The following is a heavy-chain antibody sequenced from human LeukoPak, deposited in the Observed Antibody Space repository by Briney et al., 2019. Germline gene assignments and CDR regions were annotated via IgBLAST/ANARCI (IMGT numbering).Heavy chain of an antibody. CDR2: ISWDGGST. Sequence: PGGSLRLSCAASGFTFDDYAMHWVRQAPGKGLEWVSLISWDGGSTYYADSVKGRCTISRDNSKNTLYLQMNSLKPEDTAVYYCARGQAHYYYYMDVWGKGTTVTVSS. V-gene: IGHV3-43D*03. CDR1: GFTFDDYA. J-gene: IGHJ6*03. CDR3: ARGQAHYYYYMDV.